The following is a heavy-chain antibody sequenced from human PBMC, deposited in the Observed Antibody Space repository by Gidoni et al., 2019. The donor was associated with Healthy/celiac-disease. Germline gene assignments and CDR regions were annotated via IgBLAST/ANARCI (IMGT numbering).Heavy chain of an antibody. V-gene: IGHV3-48*03. CDR3: ASLAGTTVDHYYYYGMDV. CDR1: GFPFSRYE. D-gene: IGHD1-7*01. J-gene: IGHJ6*02. CDR2: ISSSGSTI. Sequence: EVQLVESGGGLVQPGGSLRLSWAASGFPFSRYEMNWVRQAPGKGLEWVSYISSSGSTIYYADSVKGRFTISRDNAKNSLYLQMNSLRAEDTAVYYCASLAGTTVDHYYYYGMDVWGQGTTVTVSS.